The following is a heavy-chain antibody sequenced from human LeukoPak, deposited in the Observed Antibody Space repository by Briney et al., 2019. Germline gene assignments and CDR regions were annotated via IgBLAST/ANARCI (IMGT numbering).Heavy chain of an antibody. J-gene: IGHJ4*02. Sequence: ASVKVSCKASGYSFTGYYMHWVRQAPGQGLEWMGWINPNSGGTNYAQKFQGRVTMTRDTSISTAYMELSSLGSDDTAVYYCARGGGLGYCDTTSCLIFDYWGQGTLVGVSS. CDR3: ARGGGLGYCDTTSCLIFDY. D-gene: IGHD2-2*01. CDR1: GYSFTGYY. CDR2: INPNSGGT. V-gene: IGHV1-2*02.